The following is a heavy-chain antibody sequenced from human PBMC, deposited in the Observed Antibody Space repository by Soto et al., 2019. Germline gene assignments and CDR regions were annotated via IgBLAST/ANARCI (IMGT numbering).Heavy chain of an antibody. CDR3: ARTLSTYCGGDCYSIDAFDI. CDR1: GGSISSSSYY. D-gene: IGHD2-21*02. CDR2: IYYSGST. V-gene: IGHV4-39*01. J-gene: IGHJ3*02. Sequence: SETLSLTCTVSGGSISSSSYYWGWIRQPPGKGLEWIGSIYYSGSTYYNPSLKSRVTISVDTSKNQFSLKLSSVTAADTAVYYCARTLSTYCGGDCYSIDAFDIWGQGTMVT.